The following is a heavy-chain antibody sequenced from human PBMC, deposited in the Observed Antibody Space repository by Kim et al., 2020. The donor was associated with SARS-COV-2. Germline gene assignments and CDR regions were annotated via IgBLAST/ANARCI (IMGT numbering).Heavy chain of an antibody. CDR3: ARGRAGVVPSPIMGIGPHYGYYAIHV. J-gene: IGHJ6*01. V-gene: IGHV4-34*01. CDR1: GGSFSGFH. Sequence: SETLSLTCAVYGGSFSGFHWSWIRQPPGKGLEWIGEINHSGSTNYNPSLKSRVTISVDTSKSQFSLKLNFVTAADTAVYYCARGRAGVVPSPIMGIGPHYGYYAIHVWRREPADTVSS. CDR2: INHSGST. D-gene: IGHD2-2*02.